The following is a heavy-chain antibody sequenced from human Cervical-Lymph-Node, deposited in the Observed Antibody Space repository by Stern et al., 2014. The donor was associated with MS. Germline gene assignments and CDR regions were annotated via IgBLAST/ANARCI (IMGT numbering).Heavy chain of an antibody. J-gene: IGHJ5*01. CDR3: ARVLPRSPTSHNWLDS. CDR1: GFTFSDYY. V-gene: IGHV3-11*01. Sequence: VQLVESGGGSVKPGGSLRLSCTTSGFTFSDYYMTWIRQTPGKGLECISYISSTSSTTYYADSVKGRFTISRDSANNSLYLQMNSLRVDDTAVYYGARVLPRSPTSHNWLDSWGQGTLVTVSS. CDR2: ISSTSSTT.